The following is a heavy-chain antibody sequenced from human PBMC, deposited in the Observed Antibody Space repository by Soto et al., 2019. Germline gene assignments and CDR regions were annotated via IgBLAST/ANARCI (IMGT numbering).Heavy chain of an antibody. CDR3: ARGAQITMIPWGAFDI. CDR2: IWYDGSNK. J-gene: IGHJ3*02. D-gene: IGHD3-22*01. V-gene: IGHV3-33*01. Sequence: QVQLVESGGGVVQPGRSLRLSCAASGFTFSSYGMHWVRQAPGKGLEWVAVIWYDGSNKYYADSVKGRFTISRDNSKNTLYLQMNSLRAEDTAVYYCARGAQITMIPWGAFDIWGQGTMVTVSS. CDR1: GFTFSSYG.